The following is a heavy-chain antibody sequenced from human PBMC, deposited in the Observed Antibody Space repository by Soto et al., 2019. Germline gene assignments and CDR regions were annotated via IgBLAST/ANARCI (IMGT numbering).Heavy chain of an antibody. CDR2: ISSSGNT. V-gene: IGHV4-59*01. J-gene: IGHJ4*02. D-gene: IGHD3-22*01. Sequence: SETLSLTCTVSDGSISNFYWSWIRQPPGKGLEWIGYISSSGNTNYNPSLKSRVSISVDTSKNQFSLNLTSVTAADKAVYYYARAPMVLTRSYFDSWGQGTLITVSS. CDR1: DGSISNFY. CDR3: ARAPMVLTRSYFDS.